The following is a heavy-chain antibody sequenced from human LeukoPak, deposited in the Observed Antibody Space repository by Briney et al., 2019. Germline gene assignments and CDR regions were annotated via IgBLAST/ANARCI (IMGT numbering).Heavy chain of an antibody. D-gene: IGHD2-2*01. J-gene: IGHJ5*02. CDR3: ARDGQVVPAANWFDP. V-gene: IGHV1-2*02. Sequence: ASVKVSCKASGYAFTGYYMHWVRQAPGQGLEWMGWINPSSGGTNYAQKFQGRVTMTRDTSISTAYMELSRLRSDDTAVYYCARDGQVVPAANWFDPWGQGTLVTVSS. CDR2: INPSSGGT. CDR1: GYAFTGYY.